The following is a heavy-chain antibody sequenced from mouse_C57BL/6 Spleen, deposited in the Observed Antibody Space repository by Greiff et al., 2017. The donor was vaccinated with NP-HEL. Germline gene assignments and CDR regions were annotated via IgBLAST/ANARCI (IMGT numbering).Heavy chain of an antibody. D-gene: IGHD4-1*01. CDR3: ARGGNWDGYYAMDY. J-gene: IGHJ4*01. CDR2: ISYDGSN. Sequence: EVQRVESGPGLVKPSQSLSLTCSVTGYSITSGYYWNWIRQFPGNKLEWMGYISYDGSNNYNPSLKNRISITRDTSKNQFFLKLNSVTTEDTATYYCARGGNWDGYYAMDYWGQGTSVTVSS. V-gene: IGHV3-6*01. CDR1: GYSITSGYY.